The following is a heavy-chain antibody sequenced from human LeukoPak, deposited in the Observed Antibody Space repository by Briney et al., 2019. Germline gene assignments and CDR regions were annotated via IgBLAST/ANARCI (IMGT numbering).Heavy chain of an antibody. CDR2: IYSGGST. V-gene: IGHV3-53*01. CDR1: GFTVSTNH. J-gene: IGHJ5*02. Sequence: AGGSLRLSCAASGFTVSTNHMTWVRQAPGKGLEWVSVIYSGGSTYYADSVKGRFTISRDNSKNMVYLQMDSLRAEDTAVYYCARDLTWGQGTLVTVS. CDR3: ARDLT.